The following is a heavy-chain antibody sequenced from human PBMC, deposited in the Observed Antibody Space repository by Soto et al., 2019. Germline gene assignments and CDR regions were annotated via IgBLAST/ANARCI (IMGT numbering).Heavy chain of an antibody. J-gene: IGHJ4*02. CDR3: AKQGVNYDFWSGYHGG. CDR1: GFTFSSYA. CDR2: ISGSGGST. D-gene: IGHD3-3*01. V-gene: IGHV3-23*01. Sequence: EVQLLESGGGLVQPGGSLRLSCAASGFTFSSYAMSWVRQAPGKGLEWVSAISGSGGSTYYADSVKGRFTISRDNAKNTLYLQMTSLRAEDTAVYYCAKQGVNYDFWSGYHGGWGQGTLVTVSS.